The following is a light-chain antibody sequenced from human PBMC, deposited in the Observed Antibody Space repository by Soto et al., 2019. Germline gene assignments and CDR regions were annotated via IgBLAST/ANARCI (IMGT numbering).Light chain of an antibody. CDR3: ATWDASLSGWV. CDR1: SSNIGRNY. V-gene: IGLV1-47*01. J-gene: IGLJ3*02. Sequence: QSVVSQPPSASGTPGQRVTISCSGSSSNIGRNYVYWYQQFPGTAPKLLTFKNDQRHSGVPDRFSGSKSGTSASLAISGLRSEDEADYYCATWDASLSGWVFGGGTKLTVL. CDR2: KND.